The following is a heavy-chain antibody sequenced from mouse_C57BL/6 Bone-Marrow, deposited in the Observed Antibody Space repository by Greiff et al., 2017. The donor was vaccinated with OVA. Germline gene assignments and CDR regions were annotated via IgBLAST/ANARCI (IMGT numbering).Heavy chain of an antibody. D-gene: IGHD2-12*01. CDR3: ASAGTTGAWFAY. CDR2: IWGVGST. Sequence: VHLVESGPGLVAPSQSLSITCTVSGFSLTSYGVDWVRQSPGKGLEWLGVIWGVGSTNYNSALKSRLSISKDNSKSQVFLKMNSLQTDDTAMYYCASAGTTGAWFAYWGQGTLVTVSA. V-gene: IGHV2-6*01. CDR1: GFSLTSYG. J-gene: IGHJ3*01.